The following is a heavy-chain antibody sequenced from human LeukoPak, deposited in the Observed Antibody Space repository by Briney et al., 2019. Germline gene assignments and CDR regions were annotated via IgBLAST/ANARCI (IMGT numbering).Heavy chain of an antibody. D-gene: IGHD3-10*01. V-gene: IGHV4-59*08. Sequence: SETLSLTCTVSGGSISSYYWSWIRQPPGEGLEWIGYIYYSGSTNYNPSLKSRVTISVDTSKNQFSLKLSSVTAADTAVYYCALSRRFGELYFDYWGQGTLVTVSS. CDR1: GGSISSYY. J-gene: IGHJ4*02. CDR2: IYYSGST. CDR3: ALSRRFGELYFDY.